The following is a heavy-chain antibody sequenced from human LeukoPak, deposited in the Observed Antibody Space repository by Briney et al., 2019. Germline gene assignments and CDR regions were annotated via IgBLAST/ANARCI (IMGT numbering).Heavy chain of an antibody. CDR2: IYYSGST. D-gene: IGHD6-19*01. J-gene: IGHJ4*02. CDR1: RGSISSSSYY. Sequence: PSETLSPTCTVSRGSISSSSYYWGWIRQPPGKGLEWIGSIYYSGSTYYNPSLKSRVTISVDTSKNQFSLKLSSVTAADTAVYYCARHPLDEQLDYWGQGTLVTVSS. V-gene: IGHV4-39*01. CDR3: ARHPLDEQLDY.